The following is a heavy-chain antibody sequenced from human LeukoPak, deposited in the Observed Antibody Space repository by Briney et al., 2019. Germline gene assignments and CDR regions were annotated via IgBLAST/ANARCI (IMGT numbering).Heavy chain of an antibody. CDR1: GPSSTSVYY. Sequence: PSETLSLTCAVSGPSSTSVYYWAWIRQPPGKGLEWVGSIFQSGNTYYTPSLKTRVSISMDKSENHFSLRLTSVTAADTATYYCASGNYDDYFGYWGQGAPVIVSS. CDR2: IFQSGNT. D-gene: IGHD3-3*01. V-gene: IGHV4-38-2*01. J-gene: IGHJ4*02. CDR3: ASGNYDDYFGY.